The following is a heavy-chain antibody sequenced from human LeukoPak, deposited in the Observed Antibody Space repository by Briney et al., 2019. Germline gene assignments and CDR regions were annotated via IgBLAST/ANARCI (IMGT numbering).Heavy chain of an antibody. CDR3: ARSIVVATDYWFDP. CDR2: IYYSGST. J-gene: IGHJ5*02. D-gene: IGHD2-2*01. Sequence: SETLSLTCTVSGGSISSSSYYWGWIRQPPGKGLEWIGSIYYSGSTYYNPSLKSRVTISVDTSKNQFFLKLSSVTAADTAVYYCARSIVVATDYWFDPWGQGTLVTVSS. CDR1: GGSISSSSYY. V-gene: IGHV4-39*01.